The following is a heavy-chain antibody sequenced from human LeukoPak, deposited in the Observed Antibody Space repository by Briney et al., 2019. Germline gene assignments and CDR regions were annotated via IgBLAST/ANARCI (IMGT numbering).Heavy chain of an antibody. V-gene: IGHV1-69*04. D-gene: IGHD2-15*01. CDR3: AREIVVVVAATGDFDY. J-gene: IGHJ4*02. CDR2: IIPILGIA. CDR1: GYTFTGYY. Sequence: GASVKVSCKASGYTFTGYYMHWVRQAPGQGLEWMGRIIPILGIANYAQKFQGRVTITADKSTSTAYMELSSLRSEDTAVYYCAREIVVVVAATGDFDYWGQGTLVTVSS.